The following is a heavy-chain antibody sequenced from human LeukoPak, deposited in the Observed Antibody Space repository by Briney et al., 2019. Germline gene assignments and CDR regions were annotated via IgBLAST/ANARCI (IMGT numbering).Heavy chain of an antibody. CDR2: ISYDGSDK. CDR1: RSTFSSYA. J-gene: IGHJ6*02. CDR3: ARGGRFKQWLGYYGMDV. D-gene: IGHD6-19*01. V-gene: IGHV3-30-3*01. Sequence: GGSLRLSCAASRSTFSSYALHWVCQALGKGLEWVAVISYDGSDKYYADSVKGRFTISRDNSKNTLYLQMNSLRAEDTAVYYCARGGRFKQWLGYYGMDVWGQGTTVTVSS.